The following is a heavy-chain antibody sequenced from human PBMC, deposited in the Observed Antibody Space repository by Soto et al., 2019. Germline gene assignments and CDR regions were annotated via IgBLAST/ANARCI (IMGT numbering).Heavy chain of an antibody. J-gene: IGHJ3*02. CDR1: GFTFSSYS. D-gene: IGHD1-26*01. CDR2: ISSSSSSYI. Sequence: PGGSLRLSCAASGFTFSSYSMNWVRQAPGKGLEWVSSISSSSSSYIYYADSVKGRFTISRDNAKNSLYLQMNSLRAEDTAVYYCARLEGIVGAQDDAFDIWGQGTMVTVSS. CDR3: ARLEGIVGAQDDAFDI. V-gene: IGHV3-21*01.